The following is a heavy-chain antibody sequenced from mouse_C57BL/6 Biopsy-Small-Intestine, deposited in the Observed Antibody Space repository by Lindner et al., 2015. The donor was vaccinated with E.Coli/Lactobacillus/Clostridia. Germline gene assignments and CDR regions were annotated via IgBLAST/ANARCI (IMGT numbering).Heavy chain of an antibody. V-gene: IGHV1-84*01. CDR2: IYPGSNYS. CDR1: GYIFTDYY. CDR3: TRRDFDY. J-gene: IGHJ2*01. Sequence: VQLQESGPELVKPGASVKISCKASGYIFTDYYINWVKQRPGQGLEWIGWIYPGSNYSDYSEQFRDKATLTVDNFSNTAYMQLNSLTSEDSAVYFCTRRDFDYWGQGTTLTVSS.